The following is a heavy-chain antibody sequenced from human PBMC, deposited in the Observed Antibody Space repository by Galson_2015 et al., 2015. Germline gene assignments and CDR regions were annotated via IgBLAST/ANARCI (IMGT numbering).Heavy chain of an antibody. V-gene: IGHV1-69*13. CDR2: IIPIFGTA. J-gene: IGHJ4*02. CDR1: GYTFTGYY. CDR3: ARAYSSGEFDY. D-gene: IGHD6-19*01. Sequence: SVKVSCKASGYTFTGYYMHWVRQAPGQGLEWMGRIIPIFGTANYAQKFQGRVTITADESTSTAYMELSSLRSEDTAVYYCARAYSSGEFDYWGQGTLVTVSS.